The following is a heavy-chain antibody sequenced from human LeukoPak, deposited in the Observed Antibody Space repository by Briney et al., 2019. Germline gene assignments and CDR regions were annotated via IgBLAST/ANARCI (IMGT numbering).Heavy chain of an antibody. D-gene: IGHD4-23*01. Sequence: PGGSLRLSCAASGFTFSSYAMSWVRQAPGKGLEWVSAISGSGGSTYYADSVKGRFTISRDNSKNTLYLQMNSLRAEDTAVYYCARDRDGDYGGDALDIWGQGTMVTVSS. J-gene: IGHJ3*02. CDR1: GFTFSSYA. V-gene: IGHV3-23*01. CDR2: ISGSGGST. CDR3: ARDRDGDYGGDALDI.